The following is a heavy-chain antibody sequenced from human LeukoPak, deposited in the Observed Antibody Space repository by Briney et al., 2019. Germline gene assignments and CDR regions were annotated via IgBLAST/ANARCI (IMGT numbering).Heavy chain of an antibody. CDR3: ARDKATMVWGVIIPYYFGMDV. V-gene: IGHV3-48*04. CDR1: EFTFSNYS. Sequence: TGGFLRLSCAASEFTFSNYSMNWVRQAPGKGLEWVSYISSSSSVIYYADSVKGRFTISRDNAKNSLYLQMNSLRAEDTAVYYCARDKATMVWGVIIPYYFGMDVWGQGTTVTVSS. D-gene: IGHD3-10*01. J-gene: IGHJ6*02. CDR2: ISSSSSVI.